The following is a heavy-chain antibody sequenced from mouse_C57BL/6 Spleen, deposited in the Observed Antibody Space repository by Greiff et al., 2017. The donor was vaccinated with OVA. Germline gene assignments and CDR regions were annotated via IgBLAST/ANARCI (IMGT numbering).Heavy chain of an antibody. CDR1: GFTFSSYA. J-gene: IGHJ3*01. CDR2: ISDGGSYT. Sequence: EVKLMESGGGLVKPGGSLKLSCAASGFTFSSYAMSWVRQTPEKRLEWVATISDGGSYTYYPDNVKGRFTISRDNAKNNLYLQMSHLKSEDTAMYYCARGGYDGYYWFAYWGQGTLVTVSA. D-gene: IGHD2-3*01. V-gene: IGHV5-4*03. CDR3: ARGGYDGYYWFAY.